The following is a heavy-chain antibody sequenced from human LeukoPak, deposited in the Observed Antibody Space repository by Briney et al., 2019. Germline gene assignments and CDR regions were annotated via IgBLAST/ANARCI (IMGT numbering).Heavy chain of an antibody. CDR2: INPNSGGT. D-gene: IGHD5-24*01. J-gene: IGHJ4*02. CDR1: GYTFTGYY. Sequence: ASVKVSCKASGYTFTGYYMHWVRQAPGQGLEWMGWINPNSGGTNYAQKFQDRVTMTRDTSISTAYMELSRLRSDDTAVYYCARDLGRWLQLPGYWGQGTLVTVSS. V-gene: IGHV1-2*02. CDR3: ARDLGRWLQLPGY.